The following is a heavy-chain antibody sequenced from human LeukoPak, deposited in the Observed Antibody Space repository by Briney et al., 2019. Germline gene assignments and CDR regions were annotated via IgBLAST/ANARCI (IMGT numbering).Heavy chain of an antibody. Sequence: TSETLSLTCTVSGGSISSGGYYRSWIRQPPGKGLEWIGYIYHSGSTYYNPSLKSRVTISVDRSKNQFSLKLSSVTAADTAVYYCARGPLDIVVVPAAMNPLDYWGQGTLVTVSS. CDR2: IYHSGST. J-gene: IGHJ4*02. CDR3: ARGPLDIVVVPAAMNPLDY. V-gene: IGHV4-30-2*01. CDR1: GGSISSGGYY. D-gene: IGHD2-2*03.